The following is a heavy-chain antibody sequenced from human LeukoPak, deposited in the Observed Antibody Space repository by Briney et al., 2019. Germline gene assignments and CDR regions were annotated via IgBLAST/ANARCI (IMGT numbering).Heavy chain of an antibody. V-gene: IGHV3-48*02. CDR3: ARVGYDILTGFHY. CDR1: GFTFSSYA. J-gene: IGHJ4*02. D-gene: IGHD3-9*01. CDR2: ISSRSSSI. Sequence: PGGSLRLSCAASGFTFSSYAMHWVRQAPGKGLEWVSFISSRSSSIYYADSVKGRFTISRDNAKKSLYLQMNSLRDEDTAVYYCARVGYDILTGFHYWGQGTLVTVSS.